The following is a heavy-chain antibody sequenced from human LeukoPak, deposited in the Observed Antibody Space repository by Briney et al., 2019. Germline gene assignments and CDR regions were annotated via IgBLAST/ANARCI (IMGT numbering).Heavy chain of an antibody. Sequence: PGGSLRLSCAASRFTFSSYAMSWVRQAPGKGLEWVSAISGSGGSTYYAGSVKGRFTISRDNSKNTLYLQMNSLRAEDTAVYYCAKDSGSYSAYIDYWGQGTLVTVSS. CDR1: RFTFSSYA. CDR2: ISGSGGST. CDR3: AKDSGSYSAYIDY. V-gene: IGHV3-23*01. J-gene: IGHJ4*02. D-gene: IGHD1-26*01.